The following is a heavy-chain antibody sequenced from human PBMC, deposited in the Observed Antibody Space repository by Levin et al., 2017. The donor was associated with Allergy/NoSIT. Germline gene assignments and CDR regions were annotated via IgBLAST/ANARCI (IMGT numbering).Heavy chain of an antibody. J-gene: IGHJ6*03. V-gene: IGHV3-66*02. Sequence: PGGSLRLSCEASGFRFASNHMTWFRQPPGRGLQWVSVIYRGGSTLYAHPVKGRFTISRDASKAPLSLQMNSVRPEDTAVYYCASAYYYYYMDVWGKGTTAIDSS. CDR3: ASAYYYYYMDV. CDR2: IYRGGST. CDR1: GFRFASNH.